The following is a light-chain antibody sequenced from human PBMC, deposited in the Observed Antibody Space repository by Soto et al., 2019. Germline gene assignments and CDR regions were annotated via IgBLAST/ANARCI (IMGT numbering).Light chain of an antibody. CDR1: TSNIAGNT. CDR2: IDD. J-gene: IGLJ2*01. V-gene: IGLV1-44*01. CDR3: QSYDSSLSVVV. Sequence: QSVLTQPPSLSGTPGQRVTISCSGSTSNIAGNTVHWYQHLPETAPKLLIYIDDQRPSGVPDRFSGSKSGTSASLAISGLQSEDEADYYCQSYDSSLSVVVFGGGTKLTVL.